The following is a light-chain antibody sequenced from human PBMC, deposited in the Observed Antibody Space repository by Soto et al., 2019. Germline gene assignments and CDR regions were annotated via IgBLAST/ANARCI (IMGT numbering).Light chain of an antibody. Sequence: QSALTQPRSVSGSPGQSVTISCTGTSSDVGGYNYVSWYQQHPGKAPKLMIYDVSKRPSGVPDRFSGSKSGNTASLTISGLQAEDEADYYCCSYAGSYTLGLFGTGTKLTVL. J-gene: IGLJ1*01. CDR2: DVS. CDR1: SSDVGGYNY. V-gene: IGLV2-11*01. CDR3: CSYAGSYTLGL.